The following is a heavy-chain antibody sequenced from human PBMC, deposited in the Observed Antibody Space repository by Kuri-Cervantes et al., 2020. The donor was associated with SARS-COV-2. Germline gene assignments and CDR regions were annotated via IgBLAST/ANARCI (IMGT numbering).Heavy chain of an antibody. Sequence: ASVKVSCKASGYTFKTYGLSWVRQAPGQGLEWMGWISTYNGNTNFAQKFQDRVTLTTDTSTSTVYMELRSLRYDDTAVYYCARDCSGTDCYVIVYGLSDWGQGTLVTVSS. V-gene: IGHV1-18*04. J-gene: IGHJ4*02. D-gene: IGHD2-2*01. CDR3: ARDCSGTDCYVIVYGLSD. CDR2: ISTYNGNT. CDR1: GYTFKTYG.